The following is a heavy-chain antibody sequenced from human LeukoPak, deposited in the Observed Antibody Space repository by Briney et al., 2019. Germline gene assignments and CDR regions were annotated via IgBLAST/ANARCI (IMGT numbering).Heavy chain of an antibody. J-gene: IGHJ4*02. Sequence: GGSLRLSCAASGFTFSSYGVHWVRQAPGKGLEWVAVIWYDGSNKYYADSVKGRFTISRDNSKNTLYLQMNSLRAEDTAVYYCAREWRLRTTVTPRPVDYWGQGTLVTVSS. CDR2: IWYDGSNK. D-gene: IGHD4-17*01. CDR1: GFTFSSYG. CDR3: AREWRLRTTVTPRPVDY. V-gene: IGHV3-33*01.